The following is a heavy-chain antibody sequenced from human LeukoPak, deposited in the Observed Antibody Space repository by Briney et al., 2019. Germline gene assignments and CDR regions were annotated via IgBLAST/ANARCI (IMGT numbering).Heavy chain of an antibody. V-gene: IGHV3-23*01. CDR1: GFTLRAYA. CDR3: ALGYCSGGDCYAKPYYFDH. CDR2: ISASGDTT. Sequence: GRSLRLSCAASGFTLRAYAMSWVRQAPGKGLEWVSLISASGDTTYYADSVKGRFTISRDNSRNTLYLQMSSLRAEDTAVYYCALGYCSGGDCYAKPYYFDHWGQGTLVTVSS. J-gene: IGHJ4*02. D-gene: IGHD2-15*01.